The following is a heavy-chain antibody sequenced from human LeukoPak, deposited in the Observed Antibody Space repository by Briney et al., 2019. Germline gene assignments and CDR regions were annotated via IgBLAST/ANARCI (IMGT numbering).Heavy chain of an antibody. D-gene: IGHD6-6*01. CDR2: IFYLGST. V-gene: IGHV4-30-4*01. J-gene: IGHJ5*02. CDR1: GGSISSGNFY. Sequence: SETLSLTCTVSGGSISSGNFYWSWIRQPPGKGLEWIGYIFYLGSTYYNLSLKSRVTMSVDTSKNQFSLKLRSVTAADTAVYYCARKYPDHWFDPWGQGTLVTGSS. CDR3: ARKYPDHWFDP.